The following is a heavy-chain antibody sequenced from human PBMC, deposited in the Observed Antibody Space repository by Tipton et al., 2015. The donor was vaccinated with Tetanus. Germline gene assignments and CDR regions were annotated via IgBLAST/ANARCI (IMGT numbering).Heavy chain of an antibody. D-gene: IGHD2-2*01. J-gene: IGHJ4*02. CDR1: GFTFSSYP. CDR3: ARGHERCPGTNCHRATDY. V-gene: IGHV3-23*01. CDR2: IGDTEFVT. Sequence: SLRLSCEASGFTFSSYPMHWVRQAPGKGLEWVSAIGDTEFVTYYADSLKGRSIISRDNSKNTVSLQMISLRAEDTAIYYCARGHERCPGTNCHRATDYWGQGTLVTVSS.